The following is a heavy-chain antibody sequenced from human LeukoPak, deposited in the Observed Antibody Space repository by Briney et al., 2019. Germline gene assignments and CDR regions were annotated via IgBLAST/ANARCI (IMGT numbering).Heavy chain of an antibody. CDR3: ATGGGWLQLNEGFDY. Sequence: PGGSLRLSCAASGFTFTSFALSWVRQAPGKGLEWVSSISGSGDGTYSADPVKGRFTISRDHSKKTLYLQMNSVRAEDTAVYYCATGGGWLQLNEGFDYWGQGTLVTVSS. CDR1: GFTFTSFA. D-gene: IGHD5-24*01. J-gene: IGHJ4*02. V-gene: IGHV3-23*01. CDR2: ISGSGDGT.